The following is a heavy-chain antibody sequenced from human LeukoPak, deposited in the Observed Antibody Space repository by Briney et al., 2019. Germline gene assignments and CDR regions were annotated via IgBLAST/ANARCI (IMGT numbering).Heavy chain of an antibody. CDR1: GGSITGYY. Sequence: SGTLSHNSCVYGGSITGYYWSWIGQPRGMGLERIGEINHSGSSNYNPSLKSRVTISVDTSKNQFSLKLSSVTAADTAVYYCARGEDGDYYFQHWGQGTLVTVSS. V-gene: IGHV4-34*01. CDR3: ARGEDGDYYFQH. J-gene: IGHJ1*01. CDR2: INHSGSS. D-gene: IGHD4-17*01.